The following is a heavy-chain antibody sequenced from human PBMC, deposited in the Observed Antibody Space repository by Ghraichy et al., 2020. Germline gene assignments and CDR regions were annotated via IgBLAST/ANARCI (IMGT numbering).Heavy chain of an antibody. CDR2: IYSGGST. Sequence: GGSLRLSCAASGFTVSSNYMSWVRQAPGKGLEWVSVIYSGGSTYYADSVKGRFTISRDNSKNTLYLQMNSLRAEDTAVYYCARAPYCGGDCYYYFDYWGQGTLVTVSS. V-gene: IGHV3-53*01. D-gene: IGHD2-21*02. CDR3: ARAPYCGGDCYYYFDY. CDR1: GFTVSSNY. J-gene: IGHJ4*02.